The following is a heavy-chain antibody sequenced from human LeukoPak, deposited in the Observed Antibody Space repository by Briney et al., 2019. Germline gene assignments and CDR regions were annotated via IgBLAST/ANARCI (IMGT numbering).Heavy chain of an antibody. J-gene: IGHJ3*02. V-gene: IGHV5-51*01. CDR2: IYPGDSDT. CDR3: ARQRFGELYAFDI. D-gene: IGHD3-10*01. CDR1: GYSFTSYW. Sequence: GESLKISFKGSGYSFTSYWIGWVRPMPGKGGEWMGIIYPGDSDTRYSPSFQGQVTISADKSISTAYLQWSSLEASDTAMYYCARQRFGELYAFDIWGQGTMVTVSS.